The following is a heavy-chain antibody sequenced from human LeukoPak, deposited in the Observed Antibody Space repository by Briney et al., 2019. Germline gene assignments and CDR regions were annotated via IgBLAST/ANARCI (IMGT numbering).Heavy chain of an antibody. D-gene: IGHD2-15*01. CDR2: IIPIFGTA. CDR1: GYTFTSYH. CDR3: AMLEDIVVVVALPGFDP. V-gene: IGHV1-69*13. Sequence: SVKVSCKASGYTFTSYHMHWVRQAPGQGLEWMGGIIPIFGTANYAQKFQGRVTITADESTSTAYMELSSLRSEDTAVYYCAMLEDIVVVVALPGFDPWGQGTLVTVSS. J-gene: IGHJ5*02.